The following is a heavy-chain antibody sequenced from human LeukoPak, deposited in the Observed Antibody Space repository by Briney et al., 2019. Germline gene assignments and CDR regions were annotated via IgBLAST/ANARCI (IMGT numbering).Heavy chain of an antibody. V-gene: IGHV4-4*02. Sequence: KASETLSLTCAVSGGSISSNNWRGWVRQPPGKGLEWIGEIYHSGSPNYNPSLKSRVTISVDKSRNHFSLNLSSVTAADTAVYYCARVNINNWHSCDYWDQGTLVTVSS. D-gene: IGHD1-1*01. J-gene: IGHJ4*02. CDR1: GGSISSNNW. CDR2: IYHSGSP. CDR3: ARVNINNWHSCDY.